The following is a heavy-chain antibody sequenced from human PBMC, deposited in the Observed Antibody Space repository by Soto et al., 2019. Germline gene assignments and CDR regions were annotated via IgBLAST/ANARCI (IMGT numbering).Heavy chain of an antibody. J-gene: IGHJ6*02. Sequence: TGGSLRLSCAASAFTISSYWMNWVRQAPGKGPVWVSRINSDGSITGYADSVKGRFTISRDNAKNTLYLQMNSLSAEDTAVYYCARRDQIAYYYGMDVWGQGTTVTVSS. CDR1: AFTISSYW. D-gene: IGHD2-21*01. CDR3: ARRDQIAYYYGMDV. CDR2: INSDGSIT. V-gene: IGHV3-74*01.